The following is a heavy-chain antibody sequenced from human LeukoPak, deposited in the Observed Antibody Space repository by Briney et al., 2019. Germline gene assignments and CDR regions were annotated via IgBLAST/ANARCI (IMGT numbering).Heavy chain of an antibody. CDR1: GFTVSSNY. CDR3: ARDNRYSGYASTRYGMDV. D-gene: IGHD5-12*01. J-gene: IGHJ6*02. Sequence: GRSLRLSCAASGFTVSSNYMSWVHQARGKGLEWVSVIYSGGSTYYADSVKGRFTISRHNSKNTLYLQMNSLRAEDTAVYYCARDNRYSGYASTRYGMDVWGQGTTVTVSS. V-gene: IGHV3-53*04. CDR2: IYSGGST.